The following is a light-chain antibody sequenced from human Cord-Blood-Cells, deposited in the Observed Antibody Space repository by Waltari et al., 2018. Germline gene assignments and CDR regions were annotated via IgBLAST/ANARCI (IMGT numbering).Light chain of an antibody. CDR1: QSISSY. J-gene: IGKJ4*01. CDR3: QQSYSTPS. CDR2: AAS. Sequence: DIQMTQPPSSLCASVGDRVTITCRASQSISSYLNGYQKKPGKAPKLLIYAASSLQSGVPSRFSGSGSGTDFTLTISSLQPEDFATYYCQQSYSTPSFGGGTKVEIK. V-gene: IGKV1-39*01.